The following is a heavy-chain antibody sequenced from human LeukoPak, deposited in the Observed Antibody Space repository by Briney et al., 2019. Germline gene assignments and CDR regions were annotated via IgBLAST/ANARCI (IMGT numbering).Heavy chain of an antibody. CDR1: GFTFSSYG. CDR2: IWYDGSNK. J-gene: IGHJ4*02. CDR3: ARDFLHSSTSRPFDY. D-gene: IGHD2-2*01. Sequence: GGSLRLSCAASGFTFSSYGMHWVRQAPGKGLEWVAVIWYDGSNKYYADSVKGRFTISRDNSKNTLYLQMNSLRAEDTAVYYCARDFLHSSTSRPFDYWGQGTLVTVSS. V-gene: IGHV3-33*01.